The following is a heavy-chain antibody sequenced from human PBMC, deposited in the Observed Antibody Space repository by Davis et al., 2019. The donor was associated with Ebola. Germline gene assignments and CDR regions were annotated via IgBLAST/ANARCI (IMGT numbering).Heavy chain of an antibody. CDR2: ISSSSSYT. J-gene: IGHJ6*04. CDR1: GFTFSDYY. CDR3: ARDGIATFGKVKYYYGMDV. V-gene: IGHV3-11*06. Sequence: GESLKISCAASGFTFSDYYMSWIRQAPGKGLEWVSYISSSSSYTNYADSVKGRFTISRDNAKNTLYLQMNSLRVEDTAVYYCARDGIATFGKVKYYYGMDVWGKGTTVTVSS. D-gene: IGHD6-13*01.